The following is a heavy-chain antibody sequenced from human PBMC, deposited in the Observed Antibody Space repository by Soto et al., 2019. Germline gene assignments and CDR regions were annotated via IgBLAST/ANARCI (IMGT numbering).Heavy chain of an antibody. Sequence: GGSLRLSCAASGFTFSSYGMHWVRQAPGKGLEWVAVISYDGSNKYYADSVKGRFTISRDNSKNTLYLQMNSLRAEDTAVYYCANGFGMHDFWSGYDDAFDIWGQGTMVTVSS. CDR3: ANGFGMHDFWSGYDDAFDI. V-gene: IGHV3-30*18. J-gene: IGHJ3*02. CDR2: ISYDGSNK. CDR1: GFTFSSYG. D-gene: IGHD3-3*01.